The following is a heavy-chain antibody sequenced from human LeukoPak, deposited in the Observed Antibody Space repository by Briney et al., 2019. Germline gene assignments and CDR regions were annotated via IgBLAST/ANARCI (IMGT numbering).Heavy chain of an antibody. J-gene: IGHJ3*02. CDR1: GYTFTSYG. D-gene: IGHD5-12*01. CDR2: ISAYNGNT. V-gene: IGHV1-18*01. CDR3: ARWWLRQDAFDI. Sequence: ASVKVSCKASGYTFTSYGISWVRQAPGQGLEWMGWISAYNGNTNYAQKLQGRVTMTTDTSTSTAYMELRSPRSDDTAVYYCARWWLRQDAFDIWGQGTMVTVSS.